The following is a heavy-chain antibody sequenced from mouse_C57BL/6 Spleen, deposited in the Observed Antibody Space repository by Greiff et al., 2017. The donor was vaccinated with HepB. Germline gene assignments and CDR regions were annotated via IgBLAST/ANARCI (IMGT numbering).Heavy chain of an antibody. CDR2: ISDGGSYT. D-gene: IGHD1-1*01. J-gene: IGHJ4*01. Sequence: EVHLVESGGGLVKPGGSLKLSCAASGFTFSSYAMSWVRQTPEKRLEWVATISDGGSYTYYPDNVKGRFTISRDNAKNNLYLQMSHLKSEDTAMYYCARDPELLRQAYAMDDWGQGTSVTVSS. CDR3: ARDPELLRQAYAMDD. CDR1: GFTFSSYA. V-gene: IGHV5-4*01.